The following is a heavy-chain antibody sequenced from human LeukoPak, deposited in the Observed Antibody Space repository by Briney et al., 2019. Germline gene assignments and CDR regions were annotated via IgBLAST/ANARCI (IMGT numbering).Heavy chain of an antibody. CDR3: ARQTPYDYVWGSYLSFHY. CDR2: IYYNGST. V-gene: IGHV4-59*08. Sequence: SETLSLTCTFSGGSISSYYWSWIRQPPGKGLEWIGYIYYNGSTNYNPSLKSRVTISVDTSKNQFSLKLSSVTAADTAVYYCARQTPYDYVWGSYLSFHYWGQGTLVTVSS. D-gene: IGHD3-16*01. J-gene: IGHJ4*02. CDR1: GGSISSYY.